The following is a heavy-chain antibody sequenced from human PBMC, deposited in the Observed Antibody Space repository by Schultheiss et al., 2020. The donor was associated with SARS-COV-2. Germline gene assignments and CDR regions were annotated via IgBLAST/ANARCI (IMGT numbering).Heavy chain of an antibody. Sequence: GGSLRLSCAASRFTFSSYAMSWIRQPPGKGLEWVAVISYDGSNKYYADSVKGRFTISRDNSKNTLYLQMGSLRAEDTAVYYCARDAYGDYGDYWGQGTLVTVSS. CDR3: ARDAYGDYGDY. J-gene: IGHJ4*02. CDR2: ISYDGSNK. V-gene: IGHV3-30*03. CDR1: RFTFSSYA. D-gene: IGHD4-17*01.